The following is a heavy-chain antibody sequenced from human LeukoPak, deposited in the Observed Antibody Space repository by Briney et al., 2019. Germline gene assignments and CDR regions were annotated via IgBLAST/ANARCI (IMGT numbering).Heavy chain of an antibody. CDR3: ARVRTWILWN. CDR2: INHSGST. CDR1: GGSFSGYY. Sequence: SETLSLTCAVYGGSFSGYYWSWIRQPPGKWLEWIGEINHSGSTNYNPSLKSRVTISVDTSKNQFSLKLSSVTAADTAVYYCARVRTWILWNWGQGTLVTVSS. D-gene: IGHD5-18*01. J-gene: IGHJ4*02. V-gene: IGHV4-34*01.